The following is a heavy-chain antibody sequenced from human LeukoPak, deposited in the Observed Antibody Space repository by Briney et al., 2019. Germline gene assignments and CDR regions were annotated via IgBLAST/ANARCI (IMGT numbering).Heavy chain of an antibody. V-gene: IGHV1-69*05. Sequence: ASVKVSCKASGGTLSNHAVSWVRHAPGQGLEWMWRIIPVSGTTNYAQKFQGRVTITTDESTSTVYMDLSSRRSEKTAVYFSERSVNWGSPNYWYFNLRGRG. D-gene: IGHD7-27*01. CDR1: GGTLSNHA. J-gene: IGHJ2*01. CDR2: IIPVSGTT. CDR3: ERSVNWGSPNYWYFNL.